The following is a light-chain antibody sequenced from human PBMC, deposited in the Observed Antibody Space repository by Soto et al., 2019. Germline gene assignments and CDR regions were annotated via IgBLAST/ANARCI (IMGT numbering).Light chain of an antibody. CDR3: SSYTSTSTPVV. CDR1: SSDVGGYSY. J-gene: IGLJ2*01. V-gene: IGLV2-14*01. Sequence: QSALTQPASVSGSPGQSITISCTGTSSDVGGYSYVSWYQQHPGKAPKLIIYEVSNRPSGVSSRFSGSKSGNAASLTISGLQSEDEADYYCSSYTSTSTPVVFGGGTKVTVL. CDR2: EVS.